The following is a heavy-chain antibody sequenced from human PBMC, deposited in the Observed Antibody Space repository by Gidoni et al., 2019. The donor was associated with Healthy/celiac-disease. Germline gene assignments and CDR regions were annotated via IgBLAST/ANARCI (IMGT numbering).Heavy chain of an antibody. D-gene: IGHD3-9*01. CDR3: ALAPTIPRQPLFDY. V-gene: IGHV5-10-1*03. J-gene: IGHJ4*02. CDR2: IVPSDSYT. CDR1: GYSFTSYW. Sequence: EVQLVQSGAEVKKTGESLRISGKGSGYSFTSYWISWVRQMPGKGLEWMGRIVPSDSYTNYSPSFQGHVTISADKSISTAYLQWSSLKASDTAMYYCALAPTIPRQPLFDYWGQGTLVTVSS.